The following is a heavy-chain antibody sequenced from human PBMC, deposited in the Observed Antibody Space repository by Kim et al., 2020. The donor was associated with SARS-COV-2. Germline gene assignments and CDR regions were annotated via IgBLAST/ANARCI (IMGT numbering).Heavy chain of an antibody. CDR3: ARQTRITMVQGVIWHYYCIDV. Sequence: SETLSLTCTVSGGSISSSSYYWGWIRQPPGKGLEWIGSIYYSGSTYYNPSLKSRVTISVDTSKNQFSLKLSSVTAAETAVYYCARQTRITMVQGVIWHYYCIDVWGQGSTVTVSS. CDR1: GGSISSSSYY. CDR2: IYYSGST. D-gene: IGHD3-10*01. V-gene: IGHV4-39*01. J-gene: IGHJ6*02.